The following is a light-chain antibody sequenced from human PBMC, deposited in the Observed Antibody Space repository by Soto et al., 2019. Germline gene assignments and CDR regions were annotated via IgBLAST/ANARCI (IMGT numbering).Light chain of an antibody. J-gene: IGKJ1*01. CDR2: WAS. CDR3: HQYHSSPWT. CDR1: QSILYSSNNKNY. Sequence: VMTQSPDSLAVSLGERATINCKSSQSILYSSNNKNYLAWYQQKPGQPPKLLIYWASTRAFGVPDRFSGSGSGTDFTLTISSLQAEDVALYFCHQYHSSPWTFGQGTQVEIK. V-gene: IGKV4-1*01.